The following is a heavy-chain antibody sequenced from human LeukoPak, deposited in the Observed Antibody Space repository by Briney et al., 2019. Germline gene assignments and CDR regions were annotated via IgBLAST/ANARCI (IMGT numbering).Heavy chain of an antibody. CDR3: ARNRTAGYDYAYGFELQH. Sequence: GGSLRLSCAASGFSLSNYGMNWVRQSPGKGLEWVSAISRSGDSTYYAASVKGRFTISRDNSENTLFLQINSLRADDPAVYFCARNRTAGYDYAYGFELQHWGQGTLVTVSS. V-gene: IGHV3-23*01. D-gene: IGHD1-14*01. CDR1: GFSLSNYG. CDR2: ISRSGDST. J-gene: IGHJ1*01.